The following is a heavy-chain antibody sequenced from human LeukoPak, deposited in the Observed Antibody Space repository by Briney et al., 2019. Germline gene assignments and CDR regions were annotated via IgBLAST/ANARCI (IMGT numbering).Heavy chain of an antibody. CDR3: AKTQGFYDY. Sequence: GGSLRLSCAASGFTFSSYAMSWVRQAPGKGLEWVSGVGFDGTRYYADSVKGRFTVSRDTATNTLYLQMSSLRVEDTAIFYCAKTQGFYDYWGQGTLVTVSS. CDR1: GFTFSSYA. J-gene: IGHJ4*02. CDR2: VGFDGTR. D-gene: IGHD3-3*01. V-gene: IGHV3-23*01.